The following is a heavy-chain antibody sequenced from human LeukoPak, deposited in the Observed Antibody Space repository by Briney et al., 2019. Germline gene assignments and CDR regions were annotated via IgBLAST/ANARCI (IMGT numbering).Heavy chain of an antibody. Sequence: GSSVKVSCKASGGTFSSYAISWVRQAPGQGLEWMGRIIPIFGTANYAQKFQGRVTITTDESTSTAYMELSSLRSEDTAVYYCASSLRGYNYFDYWGQGTLVIVSS. J-gene: IGHJ4*02. CDR1: GGTFSSYA. D-gene: IGHD5-24*01. V-gene: IGHV1-69*05. CDR2: IIPIFGTA. CDR3: ASSLRGYNYFDY.